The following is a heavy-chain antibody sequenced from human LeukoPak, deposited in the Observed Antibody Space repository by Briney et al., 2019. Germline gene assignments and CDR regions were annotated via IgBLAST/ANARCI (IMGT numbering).Heavy chain of an antibody. CDR3: ARNLRFEGVDY. V-gene: IGHV3-7*01. J-gene: IGHJ4*02. D-gene: IGHD3-3*01. Sequence: GGSLRPSCTGSGFIFGSYWMSWVRQASGKGLERVANIKQDGSEKYYVDSVKGRFTISRDNAKNSLYLQMSSLRAEDTAVYYCARNLRFEGVDYWGQGTLVTVSS. CDR2: IKQDGSEK. CDR1: GFIFGSYW.